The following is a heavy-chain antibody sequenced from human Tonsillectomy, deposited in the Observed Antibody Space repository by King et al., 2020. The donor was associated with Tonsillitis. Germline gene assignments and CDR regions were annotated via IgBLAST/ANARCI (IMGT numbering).Heavy chain of an antibody. D-gene: IGHD3-16*01. J-gene: IGHJ4*02. V-gene: IGHV3-23*04. Sequence: VQLVESGGGLVQPGGSLRLSCAASGFTFSSYAMSWVRQAPGKGLEWVAAISGSGGSTYYADSVKGRFTISRDNHKNTLYLQMNSLRAEDTAVYYCAKRRQRWGLIYYFDYWGPGTLVTVSS. CDR1: GFTFSSYA. CDR3: AKRRQRWGLIYYFDY. CDR2: ISGSGGST.